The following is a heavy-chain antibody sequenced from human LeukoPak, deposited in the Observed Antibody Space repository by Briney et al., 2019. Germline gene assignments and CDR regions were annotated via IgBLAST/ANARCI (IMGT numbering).Heavy chain of an antibody. CDR3: ARHRSSPDAFDI. J-gene: IGHJ3*02. D-gene: IGHD2-2*01. CDR1: GYNLITYW. V-gene: IGHV5-51*01. Sequence: GESLKISCQGSGYNLITYWIGWVRQMPGKGLEWMGIIYPGDSDTRYSPSFQGQVTFSADKSINTVYLQWSSLKASDTAIYYCARHRSSPDAFDIWGRGTLVTVSS. CDR2: IYPGDSDT.